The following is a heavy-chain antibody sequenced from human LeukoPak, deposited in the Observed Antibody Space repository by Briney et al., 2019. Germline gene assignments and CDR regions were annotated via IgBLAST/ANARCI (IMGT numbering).Heavy chain of an antibody. CDR3: ASLYGSGSYYLSPSDY. CDR2: ISYDGSNK. CDR1: GFTFSSYA. D-gene: IGHD3-10*01. V-gene: IGHV3-30-3*01. Sequence: GGSLRLSCAASGFTFSSYAMHWVRQAPGKGLGWVAVISYDGSNKYYADSVKGRFTISRDNSKNTLYLQMNSLRAEDTAVYYCASLYGSGSYYLSPSDYWGQGTLVTVSS. J-gene: IGHJ4*02.